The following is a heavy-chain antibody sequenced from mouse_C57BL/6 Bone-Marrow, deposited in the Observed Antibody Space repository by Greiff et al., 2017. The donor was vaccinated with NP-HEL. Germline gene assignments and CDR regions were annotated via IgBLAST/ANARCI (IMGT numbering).Heavy chain of an antibody. J-gene: IGHJ4*01. CDR1: GFSFNTYA. D-gene: IGHD2-4*01. CDR2: IRSKSNNYAT. V-gene: IGHV10-1*01. CDR3: VRLDYGAMDD. Sequence: EVKLMESGGGLVQPKGSLKLSCAASGFSFNTYAMNWVRQAPGKGLEWVARIRSKSNNYATYYADSVKDRFTISRDDSESMLYLQMNNLKTEDTAMYYCVRLDYGAMDDWGQGTSVTVSS.